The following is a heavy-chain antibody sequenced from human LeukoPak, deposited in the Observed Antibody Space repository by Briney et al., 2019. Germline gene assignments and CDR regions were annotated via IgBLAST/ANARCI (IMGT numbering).Heavy chain of an antibody. Sequence: GGSLRLSCAASGFTLSSHYMNWVRQAPGKGLEWVANIRPDGSVSDYVDSLKGRFTISRDNAKNSLYLQMSSLRAEDTAVYYCVRDGNSGWADLDYWGQGTLVTVSS. V-gene: IGHV3-7*01. CDR2: IRPDGSVS. CDR3: VRDGNSGWADLDY. J-gene: IGHJ4*02. CDR1: GFTLSSHY. D-gene: IGHD6-19*01.